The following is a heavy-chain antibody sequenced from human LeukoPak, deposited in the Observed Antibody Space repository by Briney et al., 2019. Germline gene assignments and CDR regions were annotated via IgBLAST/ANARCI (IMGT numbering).Heavy chain of an antibody. CDR1: GYTFTGYY. V-gene: IGHV1-2*02. CDR2: INPNSGDT. CDR3: ARVPIFGVVIMRRDDY. D-gene: IGHD3-3*01. Sequence: ASVKVSCKPSGYTFTGYYMHWVRQPPGQGLEWMGWINPNSGDTNYAQKFQGRVTMARDTSISTVYMELSRLTSDDTAVYYCARVPIFGVVIMRRDDYWGQGTLVTVSS. J-gene: IGHJ4*02.